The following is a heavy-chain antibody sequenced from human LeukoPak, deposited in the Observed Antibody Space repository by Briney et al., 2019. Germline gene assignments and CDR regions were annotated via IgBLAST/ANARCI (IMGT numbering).Heavy chain of an antibody. J-gene: IGHJ6*03. Sequence: GGSLRLSCAASGFTFSSYGIHWVRQAPGKGLEWVSYISSSSTIYYADSVKGRFTISRDNAKNSLYLQMDSLGPDDTAVYYCARDPYSGNYGNDYYYYMDVWGKGTTVTISS. D-gene: IGHD1-26*01. V-gene: IGHV3-48*04. CDR2: ISSSSTI. CDR1: GFTFSSYG. CDR3: ARDPYSGNYGNDYYYYMDV.